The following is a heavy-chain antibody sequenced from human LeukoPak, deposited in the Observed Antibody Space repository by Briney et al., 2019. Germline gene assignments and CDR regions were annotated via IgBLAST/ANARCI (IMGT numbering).Heavy chain of an antibody. J-gene: IGHJ4*02. CDR1: GFTFSSYA. V-gene: IGHV3-23*01. D-gene: IGHD1-26*01. CDR2: ISGSGGST. Sequence: PGGSLRLSCAASGFTFSSYAMSWVRQAPGKGLEWVSAISGSGGSTYYADSVKGRFTISRDNSKNTLYLQMNSLRAEDTAVYYCAAHRYSGIYPYYFDYWGQGALVTVSS. CDR3: AAHRYSGIYPYYFDY.